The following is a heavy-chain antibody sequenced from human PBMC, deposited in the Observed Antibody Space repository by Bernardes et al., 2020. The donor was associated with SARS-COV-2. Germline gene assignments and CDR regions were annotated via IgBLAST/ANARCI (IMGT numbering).Heavy chain of an antibody. V-gene: IGHV3-23*01. Sequence: GGSLRLSCAASGFTFGIYAMAWFRLAPGKGPECVSGIIGSAEFLFYADSVKGRFTISRDNSNNILYLQMNSLRAEDTAVYYCAKPHQITMIVAYLGAFDIWGQGTMVTVSS. CDR3: AKPHQITMIVAYLGAFDI. CDR1: GFTFGIYA. D-gene: IGHD3-22*01. J-gene: IGHJ3*02. CDR2: IIGSAEFL.